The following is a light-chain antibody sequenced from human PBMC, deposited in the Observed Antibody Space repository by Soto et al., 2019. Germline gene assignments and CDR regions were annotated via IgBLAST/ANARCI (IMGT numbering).Light chain of an antibody. CDR3: QQSYSFPRT. V-gene: IGKV1-39*01. J-gene: IGKJ2*01. CDR2: GAY. Sequence: DIQMTQSPSSLSASVGDRVTITCRASQSISNYLNWYQHKPGKAPNLLIYGAYTLQSGVPSRFSGSGSGTDLTLTISSLQPGDFATYYCQQSYSFPRTFGQGTKLDFK. CDR1: QSISNY.